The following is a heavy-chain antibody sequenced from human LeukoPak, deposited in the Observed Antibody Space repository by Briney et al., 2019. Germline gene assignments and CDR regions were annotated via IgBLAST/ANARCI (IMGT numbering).Heavy chain of an antibody. V-gene: IGHV3-23*01. CDR2: ISGSGLNT. CDR3: AKGGGYGSGTYSED. D-gene: IGHD3-10*01. CDR1: GFIFSTYG. Sequence: GGSLRLSCAASGFIFSTYGITWFRQAPGRGLEWVSGISGSGLNTYYADSVKGRFTSSRDNSKNMLYLQMNSLRAEDTAVYYCAKGGGYGSGTYSEDWGQGILVTVSS. J-gene: IGHJ4*02.